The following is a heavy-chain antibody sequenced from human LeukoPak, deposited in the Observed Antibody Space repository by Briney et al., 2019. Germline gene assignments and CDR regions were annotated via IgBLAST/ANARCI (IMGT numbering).Heavy chain of an antibody. J-gene: IGHJ4*02. D-gene: IGHD2-15*01. CDR1: GFTFSSYS. CDR3: ARETGSQYCSGGSCYSFNYYFDY. Sequence: SGGSLRLSCAASGFTFSSYSMNWVRQAPGKGLEWVSSISSSSTYIYYADSVKGRFTISRDNAKNSLYLQMNSLRAEDTAVYYCARETGSQYCSGGSCYSFNYYFDYWGQGTLVTVSS. CDR2: ISSSSTYI. V-gene: IGHV3-21*01.